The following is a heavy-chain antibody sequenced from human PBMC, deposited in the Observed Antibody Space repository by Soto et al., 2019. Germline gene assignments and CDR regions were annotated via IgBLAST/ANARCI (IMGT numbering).Heavy chain of an antibody. D-gene: IGHD5-18*01. CDR3: TTDPGLQLWYYAFDI. CDR1: GFTFSNAW. J-gene: IGHJ3*02. V-gene: IGHV3-15*01. CDR2: IKSKTDGGTT. Sequence: EVQLVESGGGLVKPGGSLRLSCAASGFTFSNAWMSWVRQAPGKGLEWVGRIKSKTDGGTTDYAAPVKGRFTISRDDSKNTLYLQMNGLKTEDTAVYYCTTDPGLQLWYYAFDIWGQGTMVTVSS.